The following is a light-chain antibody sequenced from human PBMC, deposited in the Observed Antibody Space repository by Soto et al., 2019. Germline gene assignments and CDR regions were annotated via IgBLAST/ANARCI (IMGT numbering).Light chain of an antibody. CDR3: QQYYSSPPT. CDR1: QSVFSSSNYRNY. J-gene: IGKJ1*01. V-gene: IGKV4-1*01. CDR2: WAS. Sequence: DIVMTQSPDSLAVSLGERATFNCKSSQSVFSSSNYRNYLAWYQQKPRQSPKLLIYWASTRESRVPDRFSGSGSGTDFTLTISNLQAEDVAVYYCQQYYSSPPTFGQGTKVEIK.